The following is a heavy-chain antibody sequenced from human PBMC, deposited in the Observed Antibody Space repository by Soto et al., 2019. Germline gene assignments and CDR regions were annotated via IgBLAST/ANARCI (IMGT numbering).Heavy chain of an antibody. J-gene: IGHJ6*02. Sequence: GETLKISCKGSGYSFTSYWICWMRQMPGNALVWMGIIYPGDSDTRYSPSCQGQVTMSADKSISTAYLQWSSMKASDTAMYYCARHYCSSTSCYPVYYYYYCMDVWGQGTTVTVSS. CDR3: ARHYCSSTSCYPVYYYYYCMDV. CDR1: GYSFTSYW. D-gene: IGHD2-2*01. CDR2: IYPGDSDT. V-gene: IGHV5-51*01.